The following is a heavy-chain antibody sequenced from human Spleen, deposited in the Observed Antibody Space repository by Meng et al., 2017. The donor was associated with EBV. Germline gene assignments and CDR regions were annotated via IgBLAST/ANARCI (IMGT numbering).Heavy chain of an antibody. J-gene: IGHJ4*02. D-gene: IGHD1-1*01. CDR1: VYSISIFYY. CDR3: ARVNWSSPYNFDY. CDR2: VHYNWST. Sequence: VRGWGPGQGRLSHPRSIPSTGYVYSISIFYYWCWIRQPPGRGQEWIGSVHYNWSTYYRPSLKSRITTSLDTSKNQFSLKLSAVTAADTAVYYCARVNWSSPYNFDYWGQGTLVTVSS. V-gene: IGHV4-38-2*02.